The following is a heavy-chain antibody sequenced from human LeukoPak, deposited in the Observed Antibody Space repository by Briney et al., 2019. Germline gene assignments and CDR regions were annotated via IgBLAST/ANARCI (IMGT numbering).Heavy chain of an antibody. J-gene: IGHJ3*02. D-gene: IGHD5/OR15-5a*01. CDR3: TTIYESTDDASDI. CDR2: IKSRTDGGTT. V-gene: IGHV3-15*01. CDR1: GFTFSSYT. Sequence: GGSLRLSCAASGFTFSSYTMTWVRQAPGKGLEWVGRIKSRTDGGTTDYAAPVKGRFTISRDDSKNTVYLQMNSLKTEDTAVYYCTTIYESTDDASDIWGQGTMVTVSS.